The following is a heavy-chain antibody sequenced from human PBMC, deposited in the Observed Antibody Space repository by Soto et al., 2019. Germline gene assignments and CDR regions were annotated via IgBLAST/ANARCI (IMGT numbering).Heavy chain of an antibody. CDR1: GYTFTSYY. CDR3: ARDRAADYYDSSGYYCPTY. D-gene: IGHD3-22*01. Sequence: ASVKVSCKASGYTFTSYYMHWVRQAPGQGLEWMGIINPSGGSTSYAQKFQGRVTMTRDTSTSTVYMELSSLRSEDTAVYYCARDRAADYYDSSGYYCPTYWGQGTLVTVPQ. CDR2: INPSGGST. V-gene: IGHV1-46*01. J-gene: IGHJ4*02.